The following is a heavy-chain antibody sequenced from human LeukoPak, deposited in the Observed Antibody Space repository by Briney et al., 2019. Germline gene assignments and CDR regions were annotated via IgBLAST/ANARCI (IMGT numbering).Heavy chain of an antibody. D-gene: IGHD3-3*01. V-gene: IGHV1-2*02. CDR1: GYTFTCYY. Sequence: ASVKVSCKASGYTFTCYYMHWVRQAPGQGLEWMGWINPNSGGTNYAQKLQGRVTMTRDTSISTAYMELSRLRSDDTAVYYCARAITIFGVARWFDRWGQGTLVTVSS. CDR2: INPNSGGT. J-gene: IGHJ5*02. CDR3: ARAITIFGVARWFDR.